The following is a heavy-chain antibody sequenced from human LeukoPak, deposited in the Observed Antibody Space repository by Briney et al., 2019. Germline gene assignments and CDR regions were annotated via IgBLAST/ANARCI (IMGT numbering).Heavy chain of an antibody. CDR3: AKALSGYEYYFDY. J-gene: IGHJ4*02. D-gene: IGHD5-12*01. CDR1: GFTFSSYS. V-gene: IGHV3-48*04. CDR2: ISSSGGTI. Sequence: PGGSLRLSCAASGFTFSSYSMNWVRQAPGKGLEWVSYISSSGGTIYYADSVEGRFTISRDNAKNSLYLQMNSLRPEDTALYYCAKALSGYEYYFDYWGQGTLVTVSS.